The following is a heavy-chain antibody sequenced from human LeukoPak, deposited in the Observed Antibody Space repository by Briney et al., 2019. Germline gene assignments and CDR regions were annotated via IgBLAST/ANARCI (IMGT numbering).Heavy chain of an antibody. J-gene: IGHJ5*02. Sequence: ASVKVSCKASGYTFTSYDINWVRQATGQGLEWMGWMNPNSGNTGYAQKFQGRVTMTRNTSISTAYMELSSLRSEDTAVYYCARAGSIAARRWFDPWGQGTLVTVSS. CDR3: ARAGSIAARRWFDP. V-gene: IGHV1-8*01. CDR2: MNPNSGNT. D-gene: IGHD6-6*01. CDR1: GYTFTSYD.